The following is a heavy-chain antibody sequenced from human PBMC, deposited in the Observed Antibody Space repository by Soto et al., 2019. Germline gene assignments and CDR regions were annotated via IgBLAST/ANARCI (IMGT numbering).Heavy chain of an antibody. J-gene: IGHJ6*02. CDR1: GGTFSSYA. CDR3: ARDFQYCSGGSCYLGDYYYGMDV. D-gene: IGHD2-15*01. Sequence: GASVKVSCKASGGTFSSYAISWVRQAPGQGLEWMGGIIPIFGTANYAQKFQGRVTITADESTSTAYMELSSLRSEDTAVHYCARDFQYCSGGSCYLGDYYYGMDVWGQGTTVTV. V-gene: IGHV1-69*13. CDR2: IIPIFGTA.